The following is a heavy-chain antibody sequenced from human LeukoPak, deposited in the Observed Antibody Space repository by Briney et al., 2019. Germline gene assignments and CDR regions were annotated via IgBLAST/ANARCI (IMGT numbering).Heavy chain of an antibody. CDR1: GFTFSSYA. CDR2: ISYDGSNK. CDR3: ARERVDIVATIRYGMDV. D-gene: IGHD5-12*01. J-gene: IGHJ6*02. Sequence: PGGSLRPSCAASGFTFSSYAMHWVRQAPGKGLEWVAVISYDGSNKYYADSVKGRFTISRDNSKNTLYLQMNSLRAEDTAVYYCARERVDIVATIRYGMDVWGQGTTVTVSS. V-gene: IGHV3-30*04.